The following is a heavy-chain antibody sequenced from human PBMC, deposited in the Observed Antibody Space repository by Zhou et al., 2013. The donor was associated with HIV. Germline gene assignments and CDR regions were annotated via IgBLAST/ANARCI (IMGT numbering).Heavy chain of an antibody. Sequence: QVQLVQPGAEVRKPGAPVEITCEASGYSFTGYYMYWVRQAPGQGLEWMGWMNPRSGNTGYAQKFQGRVTITRNTSISTAYMELSSLRSEDTAVYYCARGGPYSSGFYYYYMDVWGQRGPRVTVSS. D-gene: IGHD6-19*01. CDR3: ARGGPYSSGFYYYYMDV. J-gene: IGHJ6*03. CDR1: GYSFTGYY. CDR2: MNPRSGNT. V-gene: IGHV1-8*03.